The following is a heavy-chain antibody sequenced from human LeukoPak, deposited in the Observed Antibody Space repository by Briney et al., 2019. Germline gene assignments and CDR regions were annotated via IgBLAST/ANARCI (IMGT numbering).Heavy chain of an antibody. CDR3: AKLIGNARIAAAGTYYYMDV. CDR1: GYTFTGYY. J-gene: IGHJ6*03. D-gene: IGHD6-13*01. Sequence: GASVKVSCKASGYTFTGYYMHWVRQAPGQGLEWMGWINPNSGGTNYAQKFQGRVTMTGDTSISTAYMELSRLRSDDTAVYYCAKLIGNARIAAAGTYYYMDVWGKGTTVTVSS. CDR2: INPNSGGT. V-gene: IGHV1-2*02.